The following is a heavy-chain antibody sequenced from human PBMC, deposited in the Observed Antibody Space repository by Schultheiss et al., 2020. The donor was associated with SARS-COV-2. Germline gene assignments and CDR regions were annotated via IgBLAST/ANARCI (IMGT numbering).Heavy chain of an antibody. Sequence: ASVKVSCKASGGTFSSYAISWVRQAPGQGLEWMGRINPNSGGTNYAQKVQGRVSMTTDTSTRTAYMELRSLRSDDTAVYYCAREVMMVRGVPPQTNYGMDVWGQGTTVTVSS. V-gene: IGHV1-18*01. CDR1: GGTFSSYA. CDR3: AREVMMVRGVPPQTNYGMDV. D-gene: IGHD3-10*01. J-gene: IGHJ6*02. CDR2: INPNSGGT.